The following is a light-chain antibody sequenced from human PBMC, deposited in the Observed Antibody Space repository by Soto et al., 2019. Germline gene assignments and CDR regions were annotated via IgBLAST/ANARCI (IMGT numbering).Light chain of an antibody. Sequence: DIKMTQSPSSLSASVGDRVTISCRASQIISTYLNWYQQKPGTAPRLLISRASSVKSGVPPRFSGSGSGRDFTLTISSLRPEDVATYFCQQSYSSPPWTFGQGTKVDIK. V-gene: IGKV1-39*01. J-gene: IGKJ1*01. CDR2: RAS. CDR1: QIISTY. CDR3: QQSYSSPPWT.